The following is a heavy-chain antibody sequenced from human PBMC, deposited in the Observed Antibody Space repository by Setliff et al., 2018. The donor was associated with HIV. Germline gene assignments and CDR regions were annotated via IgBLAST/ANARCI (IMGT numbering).Heavy chain of an antibody. CDR1: GGSISSNW. D-gene: IGHD3-22*01. Sequence: SETLSLTCAVSGGSISSNWWSWVRQSPGKGLEWIGEIYHSGSTHYNPSLQSRVTISVDKSKSQFSLKLNSVTAADTAIYYCGGNGYYSIDYWGQGTLVTVSS. V-gene: IGHV4-4*02. CDR2: IYHSGST. J-gene: IGHJ4*02. CDR3: GGNGYYSIDY.